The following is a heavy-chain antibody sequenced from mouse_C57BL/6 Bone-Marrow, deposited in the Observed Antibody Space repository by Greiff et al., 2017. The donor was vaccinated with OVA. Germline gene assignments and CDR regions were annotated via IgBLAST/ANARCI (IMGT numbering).Heavy chain of an antibody. CDR1: GYTFTDYN. CDR2: INPNNGGT. Sequence: VQLKESGPELVKPGASVKIPCKASGYTFTDYNMDWVKQSHGKSLEWIGDINPNNGGTIYNQKFKGKATLTVDKSSSTAYMELRSLTSEDTAVYYCARSCNYLYAMDYWGQGTSVTVSS. D-gene: IGHD2-1*01. V-gene: IGHV1-18*01. CDR3: ARSCNYLYAMDY. J-gene: IGHJ4*01.